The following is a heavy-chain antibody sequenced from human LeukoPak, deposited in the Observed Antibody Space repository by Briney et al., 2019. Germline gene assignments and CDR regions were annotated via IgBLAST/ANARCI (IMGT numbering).Heavy chain of an antibody. CDR1: GFTFSSYS. Sequence: GGSLRLSCAASGFTFSSYSFNWVRQAPGKGLEWVSSISTSSSYIWYADSVKGRFTISRDNAKNTLYLQMNSLRVEDTAVYYCARGGMGTNGYVNYYYNMDVWGKGTAVTVSS. J-gene: IGHJ6*03. CDR3: ARGGMGTNGYVNYYYNMDV. D-gene: IGHD5-18*01. CDR2: ISTSSSYI. V-gene: IGHV3-21*01.